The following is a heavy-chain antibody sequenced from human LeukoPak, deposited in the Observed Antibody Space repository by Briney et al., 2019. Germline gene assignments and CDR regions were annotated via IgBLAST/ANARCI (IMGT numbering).Heavy chain of an antibody. CDR3: AKAIHSIAVAGSYYFDY. V-gene: IGHV3-9*01. CDR1: GFTFDDYA. J-gene: IGHJ4*02. D-gene: IGHD6-19*01. Sequence: GGSLRLSCAASGFTFDDYAMHWVRQAPGKGLEWVSGISWNSGSIGYADSVKGRFTISRDNAKNSLYLQMNSLRAEDTALYYCAKAIHSIAVAGSYYFDYWGQGTLVTVSS. CDR2: ISWNSGSI.